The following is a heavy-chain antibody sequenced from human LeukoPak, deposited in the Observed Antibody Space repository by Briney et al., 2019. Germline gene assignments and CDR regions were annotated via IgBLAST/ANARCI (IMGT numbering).Heavy chain of an antibody. J-gene: IGHJ4*02. CDR3: AKCPGGVTMVRGVIPHPFDY. V-gene: IGHV3-23*01. CDR2: ISGSGGST. D-gene: IGHD3-10*01. Sequence: PGGSLRLSCAASGFTFSSYAMSWVRQAPGKGLEWVSAISGSGGSTYYADSVKGRVTISRDNSKNTLYLQMNSLRAEDTAVYYCAKCPGGVTMVRGVIPHPFDYWGQGTLVTVSS. CDR1: GFTFSSYA.